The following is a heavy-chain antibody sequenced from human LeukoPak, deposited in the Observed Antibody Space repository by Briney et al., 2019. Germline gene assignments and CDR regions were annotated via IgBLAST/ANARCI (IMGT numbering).Heavy chain of an antibody. CDR1: GFTFSSYG. CDR2: ISYDGSNK. CDR3: ATSLGYCSGGSCNPPIDY. Sequence: PGGSLRLSCAASGFTFSSYGMHWVRQAPGKGLEWVAVISYDGSNKYYADSVKGRFTISRDNSKNTLYLQMNSLRAEDTAVYYCATSLGYCSGGSCNPPIDYWGQGTLVTVSS. V-gene: IGHV3-30*03. D-gene: IGHD2-15*01. J-gene: IGHJ4*02.